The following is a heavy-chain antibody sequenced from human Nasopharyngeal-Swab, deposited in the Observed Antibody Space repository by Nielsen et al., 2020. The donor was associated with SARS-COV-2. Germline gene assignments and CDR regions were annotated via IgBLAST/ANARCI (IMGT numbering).Heavy chain of an antibody. Sequence: GGSLRLSCAASGFTFDDYAMHWVRQAPGKGLEWVANIKQDGSEKYYVDSVKGRFTISRDNAKNSLYLQMNSLRAEDTAVYYCACMATDPYYFDYWGQGTLVTVSS. CDR3: ACMATDPYYFDY. J-gene: IGHJ4*02. CDR1: GFTFDDYA. V-gene: IGHV3-7*01. D-gene: IGHD5-24*01. CDR2: IKQDGSEK.